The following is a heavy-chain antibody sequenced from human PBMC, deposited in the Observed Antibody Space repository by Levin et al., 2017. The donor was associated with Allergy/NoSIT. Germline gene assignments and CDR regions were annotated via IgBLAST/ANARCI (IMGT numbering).Heavy chain of an antibody. D-gene: IGHD3-10*01. CDR3: ARNASGRGWFDP. CDR2: VYYIGTT. Sequence: SETLSLTCSVSNDSIKNPYSYWRWLRHPPGKGLEWIGNVYYIGTTTYNPSLKSRVTISVDTSKNQFSLKLTALTPADTAVYYCARNASGRGWFDPWGQGILVTVSS. V-gene: IGHV4-61*01. J-gene: IGHJ5*02. CDR1: NDSIKNPYSY.